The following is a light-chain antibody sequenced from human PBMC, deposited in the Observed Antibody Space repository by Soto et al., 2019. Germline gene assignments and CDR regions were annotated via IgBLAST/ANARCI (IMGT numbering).Light chain of an antibody. J-gene: IGLJ2*01. Sequence: QSVLTQPPSVSAAPGQTVIISCSGSSSNIGNNPVSWYQQFPGTAPKLLIYDSNKRPSGIPDRFSGSKSGTSATLGITGLQTGDEADYYCGTWDSSLSVLLFGGGTKLTVL. CDR1: SSNIGNNP. CDR2: DSN. CDR3: GTWDSSLSVLL. V-gene: IGLV1-51*01.